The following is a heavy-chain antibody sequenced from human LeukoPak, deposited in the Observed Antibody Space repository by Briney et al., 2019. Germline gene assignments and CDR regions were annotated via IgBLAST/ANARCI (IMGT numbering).Heavy chain of an antibody. CDR1: GYSFTNYW. Sequence: PGESLKISCKGSGYSFTNYWIGWVRQMPGRGLEWMAFINPGDSDTRYSPSFQGHVTISVDKSINTAYLQWGSLKASDTAMYYCARRWDLDIWGQGTMVTVSS. CDR3: ARRWDLDI. V-gene: IGHV5-51*01. CDR2: INPGDSDT. J-gene: IGHJ3*02. D-gene: IGHD1-26*01.